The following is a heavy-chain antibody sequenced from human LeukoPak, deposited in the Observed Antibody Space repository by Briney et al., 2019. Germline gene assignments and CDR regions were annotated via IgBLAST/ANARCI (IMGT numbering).Heavy chain of an antibody. V-gene: IGHV3-64*01. D-gene: IGHD3-22*01. CDR3: ARTRLVSTMTKGHTRWFDP. CDR1: GFTFSTYA. Sequence: GGSLRLSCAASGFTFSTYAMHWVRQAPGKGMECISPISSNGGSTYYANSVKDRFAIFRDNSKNTLYLQMNSLRAEDTAVYYCARTRLVSTMTKGHTRWFDPWGQGTLVTVSS. CDR2: ISSNGGST. J-gene: IGHJ5*02.